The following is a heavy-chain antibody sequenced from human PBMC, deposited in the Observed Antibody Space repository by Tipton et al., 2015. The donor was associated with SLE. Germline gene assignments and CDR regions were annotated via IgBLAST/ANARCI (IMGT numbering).Heavy chain of an antibody. D-gene: IGHD6-19*01. CDR1: GFAFSSYG. CDR2: IRFDESNK. Sequence: SLRLSCAASGFAFSSYGMHWVRQAPGKGLEWVSFIRFDESNKYYADSVKGRFTISRDISKSTLYLQMNSLRAEDTAVYYCAKDHRIGWWYLDYWGQGTLVTVSS. CDR3: AKDHRIGWWYLDY. J-gene: IGHJ4*02. V-gene: IGHV3-30*02.